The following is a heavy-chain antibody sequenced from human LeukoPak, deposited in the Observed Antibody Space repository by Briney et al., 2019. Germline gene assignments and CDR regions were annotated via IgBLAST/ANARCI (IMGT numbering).Heavy chain of an antibody. D-gene: IGHD5-18*01. CDR1: GFTFSSYA. CDR2: ISGSGGST. V-gene: IGHV3-23*01. Sequence: GGSLRLSCAASGFTFSSYAMSWVRQAPGKGLEWVSAISGSGGSTYYADSVKGRFTISRDNSKNTLYLQMNGLRAEDTAVYYCAKNRGYSYGYDAFDIWGQGTMVTVSS. CDR3: AKNRGYSYGYDAFDI. J-gene: IGHJ3*02.